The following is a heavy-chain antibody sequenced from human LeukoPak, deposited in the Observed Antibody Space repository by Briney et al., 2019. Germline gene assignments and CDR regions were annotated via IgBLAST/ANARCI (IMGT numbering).Heavy chain of an antibody. CDR3: ARGYYYDSSGYFPDDY. J-gene: IGHJ4*02. CDR1: GYTLTELS. Sequence: SVKVSCKVSGYTLTELSMHWVRQAPGKGLEWMGGIIPIFGTASYAQKFQGRVTITADESTSTAYMELSSLRSEDTAVYYCARGYYYDSSGYFPDDYWGQGTLVTVSS. V-gene: IGHV1-69*13. CDR2: IIPIFGTA. D-gene: IGHD3-22*01.